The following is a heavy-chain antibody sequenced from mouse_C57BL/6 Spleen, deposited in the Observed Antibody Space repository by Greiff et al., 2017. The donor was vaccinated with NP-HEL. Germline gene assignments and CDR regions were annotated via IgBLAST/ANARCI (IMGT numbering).Heavy chain of an antibody. CDR3: ARDRYYYGSSYWYFDV. Sequence: EVHLVESGGGLVKPGGSLKLSCAASGFTFSSYAMSWDRQTPEKRLEWVATISDGGSYTYYPDNVKGRFTISRDNAKNNLYLQMSHLKSEDTAMYYCARDRYYYGSSYWYFDVWGTGTTVTVSS. D-gene: IGHD1-1*01. CDR1: GFTFSSYA. V-gene: IGHV5-4*01. J-gene: IGHJ1*03. CDR2: ISDGGSYT.